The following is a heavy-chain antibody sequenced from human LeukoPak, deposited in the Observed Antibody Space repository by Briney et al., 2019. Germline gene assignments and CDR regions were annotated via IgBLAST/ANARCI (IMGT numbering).Heavy chain of an antibody. CDR2: IYYSGST. J-gene: IGHJ5*02. D-gene: IGHD5-24*01. CDR1: GGSISSSSYY. Sequence: PSETVSLTCTVSGGSISSSSYYWGWIRQPPGKGLEWIGSIYYSGSTYYNPSLKSRVTISVDTSKNQFSLKLSSVTAADTAVYYCAREDFLGDGYNPWGQGTLVTVSS. V-gene: IGHV4-39*07. CDR3: AREDFLGDGYNP.